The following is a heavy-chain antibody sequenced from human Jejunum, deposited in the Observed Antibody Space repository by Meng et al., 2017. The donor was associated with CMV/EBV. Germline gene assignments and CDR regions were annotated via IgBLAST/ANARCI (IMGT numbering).Heavy chain of an antibody. CDR3: AKSRGDFWSGYYHGMDV. CDR2: IAYDGGIK. D-gene: IGHD3-3*01. CDR1: CRSFG. V-gene: IGHV3-30*18. J-gene: IGHJ6*02. Sequence: CRSFGLHWVRPAPGKGLEWVAFIAYDGGIKYHGDSVKGRFTISRDNSKNTLYLQMNPLRAEDTAVYYCAKSRGDFWSGYYHGMDVWGQGTTVTVSS.